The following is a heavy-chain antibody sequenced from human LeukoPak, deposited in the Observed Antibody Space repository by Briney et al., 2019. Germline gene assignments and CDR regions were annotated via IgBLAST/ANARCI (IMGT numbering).Heavy chain of an antibody. D-gene: IGHD3-10*01. Sequence: GGSLRLSCAASGFTFSNYAMNWVRQAPGKGLEWVSSISSSSSYIYYADSVKGRFAISRDNAKNSLYLQMNILRAEDTAVYYCARQEYGSGTTNNWFDPWGQGTLVTVSS. CDR1: GFTFSNYA. J-gene: IGHJ5*02. CDR3: ARQEYGSGTTNNWFDP. CDR2: ISSSSSYI. V-gene: IGHV3-21*01.